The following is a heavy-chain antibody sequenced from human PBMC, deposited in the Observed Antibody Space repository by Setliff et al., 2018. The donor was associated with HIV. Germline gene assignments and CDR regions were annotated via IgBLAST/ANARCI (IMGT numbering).Heavy chain of an antibody. Sequence: SETLSLTCTVSGGSISSYSWSWIRQPPGKGPEWIGYIYTSGSTNYNPSLKSRVTISVDTSENQFSLKLTSVTAADTAMYFCARDATSEGYMDVWGKGTTVTVSS. CDR1: GGSISSYS. V-gene: IGHV4-4*08. CDR3: ARDATSEGYMDV. J-gene: IGHJ6*03. CDR2: IYTSGST.